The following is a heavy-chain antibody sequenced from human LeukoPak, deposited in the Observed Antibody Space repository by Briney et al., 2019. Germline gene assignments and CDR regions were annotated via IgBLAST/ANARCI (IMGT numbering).Heavy chain of an antibody. CDR3: ARALYYGSGSYYKGASNWFDP. Sequence: ASVKVSCKASGYTFTSYGISWVRQAPGQGLEWMGWISAYNGNTNYAQKLQGRVTMTTDTSTSTAYMELRSLRSDDTAVYYCARALYYGSGSYYKGASNWFDPWGQGTLVTVSS. CDR1: GYTFTSYG. D-gene: IGHD3-10*01. V-gene: IGHV1-18*04. J-gene: IGHJ5*02. CDR2: ISAYNGNT.